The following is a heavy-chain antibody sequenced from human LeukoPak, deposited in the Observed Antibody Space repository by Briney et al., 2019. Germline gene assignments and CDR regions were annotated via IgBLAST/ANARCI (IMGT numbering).Heavy chain of an antibody. Sequence: RASVNVSCKASGYTFTSYGISWVRQAPGQGLEWMGWISAYNGNTNYAQKLQGRVTMTTDTSTSTAYMELSSLRSEDTAVYYCARNHYVVVTAIDAFDIWGQGTMITVSS. J-gene: IGHJ3*02. D-gene: IGHD2-21*02. V-gene: IGHV1-18*01. CDR3: ARNHYVVVTAIDAFDI. CDR2: ISAYNGNT. CDR1: GYTFTSYG.